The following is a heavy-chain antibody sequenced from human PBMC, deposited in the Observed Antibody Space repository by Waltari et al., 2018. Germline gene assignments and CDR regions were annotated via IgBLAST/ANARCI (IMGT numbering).Heavy chain of an antibody. J-gene: IGHJ4*02. Sequence: QVQLQESGPGLVKPSETLSLTCSVSGGSISSYYWSWIRQPAGKGLEWIGRVYSSGSSNYNPSLKSRVTMSVDTSKNHFSLKLSSVTAADTAVYFCASGYGSGNYNYFDYWGQGTLVTVSS. CDR3: ASGYGSGNYNYFDY. CDR2: VYSSGSS. CDR1: GGSISSYY. D-gene: IGHD3-10*01. V-gene: IGHV4-4*07.